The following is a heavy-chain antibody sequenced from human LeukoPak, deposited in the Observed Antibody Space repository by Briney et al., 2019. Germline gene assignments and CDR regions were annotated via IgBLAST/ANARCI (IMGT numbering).Heavy chain of an antibody. Sequence: GGSLRLSCSASGFTFSSYAMHWVRQAPGKGLEYVSAISSNGGSTYYADSVKGRFTISRDKSKNTLYLQMSSLRAEDTAVYYCVGRYCSSTSCPYYFDYWGQGTLVTVSS. CDR1: GFTFSSYA. D-gene: IGHD2-2*01. CDR3: VGRYCSSTSCPYYFDY. J-gene: IGHJ4*02. V-gene: IGHV3-64D*06. CDR2: ISSNGGST.